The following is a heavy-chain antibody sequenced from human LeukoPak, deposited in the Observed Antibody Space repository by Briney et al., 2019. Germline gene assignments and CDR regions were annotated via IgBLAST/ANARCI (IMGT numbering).Heavy chain of an antibody. CDR2: ISAYNGNT. J-gene: IGHJ4*02. CDR3: AREGIWDSYHDAQAFDY. D-gene: IGHD3-16*01. V-gene: IGHV1-18*01. CDR1: GYTFTSYG. Sequence: ASVKVSCKASGYTFTSYGISWVRQAPGQGLEWMGWISAYNGNTNYAQKLQGRVTMTTDTSTSTAYMELRSLRSEDTALYYCAREGIWDSYHDAQAFDYWGQGTLVTVSS.